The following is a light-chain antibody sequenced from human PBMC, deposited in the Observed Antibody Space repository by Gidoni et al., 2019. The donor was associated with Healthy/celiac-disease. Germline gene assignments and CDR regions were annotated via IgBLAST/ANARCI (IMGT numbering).Light chain of an antibody. Sequence: DIKMTQSPSSLSASVGDGGTITCQASQDISKYLNWYQQQPGKAPKLLIYDASNLETGVPSRFSGSGSGTDFTFTISSLQPEDIATYYCQQYANLPRIGPGTKVDIK. J-gene: IGKJ3*01. CDR2: DAS. CDR1: QDISKY. V-gene: IGKV1-33*01. CDR3: QQYANLPR.